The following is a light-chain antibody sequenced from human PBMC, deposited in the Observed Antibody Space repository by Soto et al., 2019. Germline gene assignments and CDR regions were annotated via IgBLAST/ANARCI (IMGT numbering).Light chain of an antibody. J-gene: IGKJ2*01. Sequence: DIQMTQSPSSLSASVGDRVTITCRASQTISKFLNWYQQKPGKAPKLLIYAASGLQSGVPSRFSGSGSGTDFTLTISSLPPEDFASYHCQQSHSPPYTFGQGTKVEIK. CDR2: AAS. CDR3: QQSHSPPYT. CDR1: QTISKF. V-gene: IGKV1-39*01.